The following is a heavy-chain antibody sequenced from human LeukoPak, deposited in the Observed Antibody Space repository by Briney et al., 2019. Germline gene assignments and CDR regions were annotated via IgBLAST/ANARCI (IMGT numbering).Heavy chain of an antibody. J-gene: IGHJ3*02. V-gene: IGHV3-48*02. Sequence: GGSLRLSCAASGFTFSSYSMNWVRQAPGKGLEWVSYISSGSTAIYYADSVKGRFTISRDNAKNSLFLELISLRDKYTAVYYCAKNQLYAFDIWGQGTMVTVSS. CDR3: AKNQLYAFDI. CDR2: ISSGSTAI. CDR1: GFTFSSYS. D-gene: IGHD1-14*01.